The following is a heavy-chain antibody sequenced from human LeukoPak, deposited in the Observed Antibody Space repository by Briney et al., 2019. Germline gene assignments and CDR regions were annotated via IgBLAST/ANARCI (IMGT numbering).Heavy chain of an antibody. D-gene: IGHD4-23*01. Sequence: ASVKVSCKASGYIFTSYGISWVRQAPGQGLEWMGWISAYKGNTNYAQRLQGRVTMTTDTSTSTAHMELRSLRSDDTAVYCCATDYGGHYYYGMDVWGQGTTVTVSS. CDR3: ATDYGGHYYYGMDV. J-gene: IGHJ6*02. CDR1: GYIFTSYG. V-gene: IGHV1-18*01. CDR2: ISAYKGNT.